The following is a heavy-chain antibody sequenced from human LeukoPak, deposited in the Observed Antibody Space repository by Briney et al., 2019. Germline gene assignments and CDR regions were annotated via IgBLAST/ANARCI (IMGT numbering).Heavy chain of an antibody. D-gene: IGHD5-24*01. J-gene: IGHJ4*02. V-gene: IGHV1-69*13. CDR2: IIPIFGTA. CDR1: GYTFTSYY. CDR3: ARGMGGYNSMFDY. Sequence: ASVKVSCKASGYTFTSYYMHWVRQAPGQGLEWMGGIIPIFGTANYAQKFQGRVTITADESTSTAYMELSSLRSEDTAVYYCARGMGGYNSMFDYWGQGTLVTVSS.